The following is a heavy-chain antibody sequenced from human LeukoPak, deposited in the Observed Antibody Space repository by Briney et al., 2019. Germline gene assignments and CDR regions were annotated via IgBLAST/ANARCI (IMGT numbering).Heavy chain of an antibody. CDR3: AKASWVSNADAVL. D-gene: IGHD1-1*01. CDR2: IYYSGSP. Sequence: SETLSLTCTVSAGSIRNYYWSWFRQPPGKELEWIGTIYYSGSPNYNPSLKGRITIAVDTSKNHFSLKLNSVTAADTAVYYCAKASWVSNADAVLWGQGTVVTVSS. V-gene: IGHV4-59*12. CDR1: AGSIRNYY. J-gene: IGHJ4*02.